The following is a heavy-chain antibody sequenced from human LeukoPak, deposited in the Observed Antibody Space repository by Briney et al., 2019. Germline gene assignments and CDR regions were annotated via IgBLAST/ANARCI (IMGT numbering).Heavy chain of an antibody. CDR1: GGSISSYY. CDR3: ARVQSADYDRAFNT. J-gene: IGHJ3*02. CDR2: IYYSGST. Sequence: SETLSLTCTVSGGSISSYYWSWIRQPPGKGLEWIGYIYYSGSTNYNPSLKSRVTISVDTSKNQFSLKLSSVTAADTAVYYCARVQSADYDRAFNTWGQGTMVTVSS. V-gene: IGHV4-59*01. D-gene: IGHD3-10*02.